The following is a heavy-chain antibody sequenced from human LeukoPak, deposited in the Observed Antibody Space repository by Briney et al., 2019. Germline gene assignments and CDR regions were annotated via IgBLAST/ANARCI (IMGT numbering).Heavy chain of an antibody. CDR1: GFTFSNFG. CDR2: ISYDGSEE. Sequence: GGSLRLSCAASGFTFSNFGMHWVRQAPGEGLEWVAFISYDGSEEFYADSVKGRFTLSRDTSKNTLYLQMNSLRAEDTAVYYCAKERKLLPFDGWSQGTLVTVSS. CDR3: AKERKLLPFDG. V-gene: IGHV3-30*02. J-gene: IGHJ4*02. D-gene: IGHD1-26*01.